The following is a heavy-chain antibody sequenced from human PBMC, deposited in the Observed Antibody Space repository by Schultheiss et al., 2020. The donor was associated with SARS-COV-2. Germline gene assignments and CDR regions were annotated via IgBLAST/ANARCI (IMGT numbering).Heavy chain of an antibody. CDR3: AREEYQLQNWFDP. V-gene: IGHV1-46*01. D-gene: IGHD2-2*01. Sequence: ASVKVSCKASGYTFTGYYMHWVRQAPGQGLEWMGIINPSGGSTSYAQKFQGRVTITADKSTSTAYMELSSLRSEDTAVYYCAREEYQLQNWFDPWGQGTLVTVSS. CDR1: GYTFTGYY. CDR2: INPSGGST. J-gene: IGHJ5*02.